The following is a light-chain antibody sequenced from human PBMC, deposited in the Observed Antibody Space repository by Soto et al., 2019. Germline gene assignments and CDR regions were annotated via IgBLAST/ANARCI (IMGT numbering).Light chain of an antibody. CDR2: NAS. V-gene: IGKV1-5*03. CDR1: QSIINW. Sequence: DIQLTQSPSTLSASVGDRVTITCRASQSIINWLAWYQQKSGKGPKLLIYNASNLQTGVPSRFSGSGYGTEFTLTISSLQPDDVATYYCQQYSDHWTFGQGTKVDIK. CDR3: QQYSDHWT. J-gene: IGKJ1*01.